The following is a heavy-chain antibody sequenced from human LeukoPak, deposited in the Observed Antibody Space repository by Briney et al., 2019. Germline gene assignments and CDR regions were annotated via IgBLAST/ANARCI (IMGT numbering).Heavy chain of an antibody. Sequence: SVKVSCKASGGTFSSYAISWVRQAPGQGLEWMGGIIPIFGTANYAQKFQGRVTITADKSTSTAYMELSSLRSEDTAVYYCARGDYDFWSGYLHFDYWGQGTLVTVSS. V-gene: IGHV1-69*06. CDR2: IIPIFGTA. CDR1: GGTFSSYA. CDR3: ARGDYDFWSGYLHFDY. J-gene: IGHJ4*02. D-gene: IGHD3-3*01.